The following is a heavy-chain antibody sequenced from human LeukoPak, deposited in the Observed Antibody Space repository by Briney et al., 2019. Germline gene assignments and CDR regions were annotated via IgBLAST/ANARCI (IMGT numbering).Heavy chain of an antibody. CDR1: GFTFSSYG. D-gene: IGHD2-15*01. CDR3: VSRIADTKVYYYFDH. J-gene: IGHJ4*02. Sequence: GGSLRLSCEASGFTFSSYGMAWVRQAPGKGLEWVSLISRSADQTYYADSGKGRFTISRDNSKNTLFLQMNSLRAEDTAVYFCVSRIADTKVYYYFDHWGQGTLVTVSS. CDR2: ISRSADQT. V-gene: IGHV3-23*01.